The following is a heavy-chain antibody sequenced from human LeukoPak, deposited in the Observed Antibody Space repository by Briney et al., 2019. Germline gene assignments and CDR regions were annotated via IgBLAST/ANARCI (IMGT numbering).Heavy chain of an antibody. CDR1: GYTFTSYD. CDR2: MNPNSGNT. D-gene: IGHD2-15*01. V-gene: IGHV1-8*01. J-gene: IGHJ4*02. Sequence: GASVKVSCKASGYTFTSYDINWVRQATGQGLEWMGWMNPNSGNTGYAQKFQGRVTMTRNTSISTAYMELSSLRSEDTAVYYCARGYCSGGSCYGELDYWGQGTLVTVSS. CDR3: ARGYCSGGSCYGELDY.